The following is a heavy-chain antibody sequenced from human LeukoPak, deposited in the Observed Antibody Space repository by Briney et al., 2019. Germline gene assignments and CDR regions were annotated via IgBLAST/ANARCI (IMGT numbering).Heavy chain of an antibody. J-gene: IGHJ5*02. CDR3: AKDMEFLGGSRPWGLFDP. V-gene: IGHV3-9*01. CDR1: GFMFDNYA. Sequence: GRCLRLFCAASGFMFDNYAMHWVRQDTGQGRERASGISWNSGSIGYADSVKGRFSISRDNAKNSLYLQMNSLRAEDTALYYCAKDMEFLGGSRPWGLFDPWGQGTLVTVSS. CDR2: ISWNSGSI. D-gene: IGHD3-16*01.